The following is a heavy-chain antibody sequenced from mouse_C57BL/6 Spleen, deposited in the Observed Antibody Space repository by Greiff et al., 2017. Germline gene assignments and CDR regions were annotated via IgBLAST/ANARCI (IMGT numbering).Heavy chain of an antibody. Sequence: EVKLVESEGGLVQPGSSMKLSCTASGFTFSDYYMAWVRQVPEKGLEWVANINYDGSSTYYLDSLKSRFIISGDNAKNILYLQMSSLKSEDTATYYCARGDSNHFDDWGQGTTLTVSS. CDR1: GFTFSDYY. J-gene: IGHJ2*01. V-gene: IGHV5-16*01. D-gene: IGHD2-5*01. CDR3: ARGDSNHFDD. CDR2: INYDGSST.